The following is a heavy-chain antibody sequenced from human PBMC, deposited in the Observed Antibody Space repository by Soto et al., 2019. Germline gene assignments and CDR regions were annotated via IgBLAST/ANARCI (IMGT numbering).Heavy chain of an antibody. CDR1: GFTFSSYG. CDR2: IWYDGSNK. V-gene: IGHV3-33*01. D-gene: IGHD6-19*01. CDR3: ARDGYSSGWYSVDAFDI. J-gene: IGHJ3*02. Sequence: QVQLVESGGGVVQPGRSLRLSCAASGFTFSSYGMHWVRQAPGKGLEWVAVIWYDGSNKYYADSVKGRFTISRDNSKNTLYLQMNSLRAEDTAVYYCARDGYSSGWYSVDAFDIWGQGTMVTVSS.